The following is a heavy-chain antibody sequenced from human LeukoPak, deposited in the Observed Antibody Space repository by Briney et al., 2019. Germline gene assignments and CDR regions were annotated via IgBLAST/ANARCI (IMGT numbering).Heavy chain of an antibody. D-gene: IGHD6-19*01. V-gene: IGHV4-59*01. CDR3: ARDRLEIGWYSDYYGMDV. Sequence: SETLSLTCTVSGGSISSYYWGWIRQPPGKGLEWIGYIYYSGSTNYNPSLKSRVTISVDTSKNQFSLKLSSVTAADTAVYYCARDRLEIGWYSDYYGMDVWGQGTTVTVSS. J-gene: IGHJ6*02. CDR2: IYYSGST. CDR1: GGSISSYY.